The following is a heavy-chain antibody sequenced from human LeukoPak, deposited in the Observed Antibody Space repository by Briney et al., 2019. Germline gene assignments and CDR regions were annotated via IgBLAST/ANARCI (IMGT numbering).Heavy chain of an antibody. CDR2: IWDGGSNK. CDR3: AKDRDVSGYPYYFDY. CDR1: GFTFSSYG. J-gene: IGHJ4*02. D-gene: IGHD3-22*01. Sequence: GRSLRLSCAASGFTFSSYGMHWVRQAPGKGPEWVAVIWDGGSNKYYADSVKGRFTISRDNSKNTLYLQMNSLRAEDTAVYYCAKDRDVSGYPYYFDYWGQGTLVTVSS. V-gene: IGHV3-30*18.